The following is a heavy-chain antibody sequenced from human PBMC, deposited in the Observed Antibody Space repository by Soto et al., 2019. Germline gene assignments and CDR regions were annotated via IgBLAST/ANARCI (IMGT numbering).Heavy chain of an antibody. V-gene: IGHV4-34*01. CDR1: GGSFSGYY. CDR2: INHSGST. CDR3: ARVGVRGVMLL. J-gene: IGHJ4*02. D-gene: IGHD3-10*01. Sequence: QVQLQQWGAGLLKPSETLSLTCAVYGGSFSGYYWSWIRQPPGKGLEWIGEINHSGSTNYNPSLKSRVTISVDTSKNQFSLKLSSVTAADTAVYYCARVGVRGVMLLWGQGTLVTVSS.